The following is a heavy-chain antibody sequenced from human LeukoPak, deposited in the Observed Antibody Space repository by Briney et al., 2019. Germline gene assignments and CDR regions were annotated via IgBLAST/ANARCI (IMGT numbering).Heavy chain of an antibody. Sequence: GGSLRLSCAASGFTFSSYGMHWVRQAPGKGLEWVAVISYDGSNKYYADSVKGRFTISRDNSKNTLYLQMNSLRAEDTAVYYCAKDLSGYYDYWGQGTLVTVSS. CDR1: GFTFSSYG. CDR3: AKDLSGYYDY. D-gene: IGHD3-22*01. V-gene: IGHV3-30*18. J-gene: IGHJ4*02. CDR2: ISYDGSNK.